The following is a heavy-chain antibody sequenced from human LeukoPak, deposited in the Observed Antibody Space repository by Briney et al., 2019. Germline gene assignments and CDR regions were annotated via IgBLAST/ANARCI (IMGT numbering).Heavy chain of an antibody. D-gene: IGHD1-7*01. J-gene: IGHJ4*02. CDR3: AKDLAGTTSFDF. Sequence: GGSLRLSCGASGFTFSNNAMYWVRQAPGKGLEWVSGISDNGRSTYYADSVKGRFSISRDKSKNMLYLQMNSLRAEDTAIYYCAKDLAGTTSFDFWGQGTLVTVSS. CDR1: GFTFSNNA. V-gene: IGHV3-23*01. CDR2: ISDNGRST.